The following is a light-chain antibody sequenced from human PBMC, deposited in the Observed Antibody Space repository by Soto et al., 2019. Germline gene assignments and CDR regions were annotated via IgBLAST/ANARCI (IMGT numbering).Light chain of an antibody. V-gene: IGKV1-5*01. CDR3: QHYNSYPWT. CDR1: ESIRNW. CDR2: DVS. J-gene: IGKJ1*01. Sequence: DIQMTQARSTLSASVGDRVTITCRASESIRNWVAWYQQKPGKAPKLLIYDVSRLESGAPSRFSGSGSGTEFTLTISSLQPDDFATYYCQHYNSYPWTFGHGTKVDI.